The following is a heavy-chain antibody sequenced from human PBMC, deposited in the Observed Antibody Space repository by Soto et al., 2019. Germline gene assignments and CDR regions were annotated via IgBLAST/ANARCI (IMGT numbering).Heavy chain of an antibody. D-gene: IGHD5-12*01. J-gene: IGHJ3*02. CDR2: INAGNGNT. CDR1: GYTFTSYS. Sequence: GASVKVSCKASGYTFTSYSMHWVRQAPGQRLEWMGWINAGNGNTKYSQKFQGRVTITRDTSASTAYMELSSLRSEDAAVYYCARGSGYDHDAFXIWGQGTMVTVSS. V-gene: IGHV1-3*01. CDR3: ARGSGYDHDAFXI.